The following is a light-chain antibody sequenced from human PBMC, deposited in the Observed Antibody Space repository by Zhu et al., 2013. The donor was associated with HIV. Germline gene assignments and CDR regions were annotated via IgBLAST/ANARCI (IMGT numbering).Light chain of an antibody. V-gene: IGKV3-20*01. CDR2: ETS. J-gene: IGKJ2*01. CDR1: QSVSSSF. CDR3: QNYQHGVSPPYT. Sequence: DIVLTQSPGTLSLSPGDTATLSCRASQSVSSSFLAWYQQKIGQPPRLLMYETSTRAAGIPDRFSGSGSGTDFTLTISRLEPEDFAVYYCQNYQHGVSPPYTFGRGTKLEIK.